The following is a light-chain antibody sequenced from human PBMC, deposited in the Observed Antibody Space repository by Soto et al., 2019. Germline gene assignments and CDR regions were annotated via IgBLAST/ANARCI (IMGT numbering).Light chain of an antibody. V-gene: IGKV1-27*01. J-gene: IGKJ4*01. CDR2: AAS. CDR3: QKHSSVPFT. Sequence: DIQMTQSPSFLSASVGDRVTITCRASQGIRNSLAWYQHKPGKVPKLLIYAASTLYSGVSSRFSGSGSGTDFTLLIGSLQPEDVAVYYCQKHSSVPFTFGGGTKVEIK. CDR1: QGIRNS.